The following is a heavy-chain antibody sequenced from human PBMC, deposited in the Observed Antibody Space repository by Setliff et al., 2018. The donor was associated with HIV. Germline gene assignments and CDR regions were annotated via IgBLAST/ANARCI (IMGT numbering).Heavy chain of an antibody. CDR1: GDSITSGGYP. V-gene: IGHV4-30-4*08. J-gene: IGHJ5*02. D-gene: IGHD3-22*01. CDR2: IYYSGRT. CDR3: ARENGWLFGWFDP. Sequence: SETLSLTCTVSGDSITSGGYPWTWIRQPPGKAMEGVGYIYYSGRTSHSGSTYYNPSVASRITISGDTSKNQFSLKLTSVTAADTAIYYCARENGWLFGWFDPWGQGTPVTVSS.